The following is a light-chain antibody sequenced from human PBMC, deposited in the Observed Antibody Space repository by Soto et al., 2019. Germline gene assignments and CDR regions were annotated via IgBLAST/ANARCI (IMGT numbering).Light chain of an antibody. V-gene: IGKV3-20*01. J-gene: IGKJ4*01. CDR3: QQYGSSLGVT. CDR1: QSVSSSY. Sequence: EIVMTQSPATLSVSPGGRGSLSCRASQSVSSSYLAWDQQKPGQAPRLLIYGASSRATGIPDRVSGSGSGTDCTLTISRLEPEDFAVYYCQQYGSSLGVTFGGGTKVDIK. CDR2: GAS.